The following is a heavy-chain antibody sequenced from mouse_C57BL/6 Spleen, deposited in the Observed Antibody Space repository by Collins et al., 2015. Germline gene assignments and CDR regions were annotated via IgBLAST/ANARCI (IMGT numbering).Heavy chain of an antibody. CDR2: IHPNSGST. V-gene: IGHV1-64*01. D-gene: IGHD1-1*01. CDR1: GYTFTSYW. J-gene: IGHJ4*01. Sequence: QVQLKQSGAELVRPGASVKLSCKASGYTFTSYWMHWVKQRPGQGLEWIGMIHPNSGSTNYNEKFKSKATLTVDKSSSTAYMQLSSLTSEDSAVYYCARDSGYYYGSSSGYYAMDYWGQGTSVTVSS. CDR3: ARDSGYYYGSSSGYYAMDY.